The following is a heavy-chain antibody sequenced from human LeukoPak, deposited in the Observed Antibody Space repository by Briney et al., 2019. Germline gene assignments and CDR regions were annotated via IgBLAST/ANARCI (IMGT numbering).Heavy chain of an antibody. CDR1: GFTFSSYG. CDR2: IRYVGSNK. Sequence: GGSLRLSCAASGFTFSSYGMHWVRQAPGKGLERVAFIRYVGSNKYYADSVKGRFTISRDNSKNTLYLQMNSLRAEDTAVYYCAKFATPPPSGPWGQGTLVTVSS. V-gene: IGHV3-30*02. J-gene: IGHJ5*02. CDR3: AKFATPPPSGP.